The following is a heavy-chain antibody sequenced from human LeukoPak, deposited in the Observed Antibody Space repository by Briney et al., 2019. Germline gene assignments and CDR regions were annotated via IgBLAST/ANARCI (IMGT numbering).Heavy chain of an antibody. J-gene: IGHJ6*03. CDR3: ARGGIAAAPTRYYYYYMDV. D-gene: IGHD6-13*01. V-gene: IGHV1-18*01. CDR2: ISAYNGNT. Sequence: ASVKVSCKASGYTFTSYGVSWVRQAPGQGLEWMGWISAYNGNTNYAQKLQGRVTMTTDTSTSTAYMELRSLRSDDTAVYYCARGGIAAAPTRYYYYYMDVWGKGTTVTVSS. CDR1: GYTFTSYG.